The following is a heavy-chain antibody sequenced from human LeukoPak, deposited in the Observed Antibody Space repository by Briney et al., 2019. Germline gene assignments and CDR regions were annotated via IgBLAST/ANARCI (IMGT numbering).Heavy chain of an antibody. CDR2: ISYDGSNK. CDR3: AKSTTVTPRGYFDY. CDR1: GFTFSSYG. J-gene: IGHJ4*02. Sequence: GRSLRLSCAASGFTFSSYGMHWVRQAPAKGLEWVAIISYDGSNKYYADSVKGRFTISRDNSKNTLYLQMNSLRAEDTAVYYCAKSTTVTPRGYFDYWGQGTLVTVSS. D-gene: IGHD4-17*01. V-gene: IGHV3-30*18.